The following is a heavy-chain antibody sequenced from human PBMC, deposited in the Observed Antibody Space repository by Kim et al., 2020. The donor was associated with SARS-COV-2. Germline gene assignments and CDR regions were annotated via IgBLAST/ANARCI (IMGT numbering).Heavy chain of an antibody. Sequence: GGSLRLSCAASGFTFSDYYMSWIRQAPGKGLEWVSYISSSGSTIYYADSVKGRFTISRDNAKNSLYLQMNSLRAEDTAVYYCARDAGGPRFRELLYEPNYYYGMGVWGQGTTVTVSS. CDR2: ISSSGSTI. V-gene: IGHV3-11*01. CDR1: GFTFSDYY. CDR3: ARDAGGPRFRELLYEPNYYYGMGV. D-gene: IGHD3-10*01. J-gene: IGHJ6*02.